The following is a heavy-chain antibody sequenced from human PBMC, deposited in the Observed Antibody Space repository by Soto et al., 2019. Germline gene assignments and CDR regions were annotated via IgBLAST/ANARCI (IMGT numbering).Heavy chain of an antibody. V-gene: IGHV4-31*03. CDR3: ARGAVIAAAGTKTVFDY. CDR2: IYYSGST. J-gene: IGHJ4*02. Sequence: TLSLTCTVSGGSISSGGYYWSWIRQHPGKGLEWIGYIYYSGSTYYNPSLKSRVTISVDTSKNQFSLKLSSVTAADTAVYYCARGAVIAAAGTKTVFDYWGQGTLVTVSS. CDR1: GGSISSGGYY. D-gene: IGHD6-13*01.